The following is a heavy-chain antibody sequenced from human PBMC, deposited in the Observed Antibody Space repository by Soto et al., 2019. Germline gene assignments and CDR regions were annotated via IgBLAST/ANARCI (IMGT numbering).Heavy chain of an antibody. V-gene: IGHV3-73*01. CDR1: GFTFSGSA. Sequence: PGGSLRLSCAASGFTFSGSAMRWVRQASGKGLEWVGRIRSKANSYATAYAASVKGRFTISRDDSKNTAYLQMNSLKTEDTAVYYCTSPDYDILTGEDAFDIWGQGTMVTVSS. CDR2: IRSKANSYAT. CDR3: TSPDYDILTGEDAFDI. J-gene: IGHJ3*02. D-gene: IGHD3-9*01.